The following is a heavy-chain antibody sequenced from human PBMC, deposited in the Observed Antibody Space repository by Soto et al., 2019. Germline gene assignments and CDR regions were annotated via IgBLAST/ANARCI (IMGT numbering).Heavy chain of an antibody. CDR2: MSYDGSDK. CDR1: GFTFSNYG. CDR3: AKSLLQGATDYYLFDC. J-gene: IGHJ4*02. D-gene: IGHD3-9*01. Sequence: QVQLVESGGGVFQPGRSLRLSCAASGFTFSNYGMHWVRQAPGKGLEWVAVMSYDGSDKYYADSVKGRFTISRDNSKNALYLQMNTLRAEDTAVYYCAKSLLQGATDYYLFDCWGQGTLVTVSS. V-gene: IGHV3-30*18.